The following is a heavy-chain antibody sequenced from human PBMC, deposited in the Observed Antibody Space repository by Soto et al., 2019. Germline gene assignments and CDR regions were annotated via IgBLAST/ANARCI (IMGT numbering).Heavy chain of an antibody. CDR1: GFTFSSYG. Sequence: PVGSLRLSCAASGFTFSSYGMHWVRQAPGKGLEWVAVISYDGTNKYYADSVKGRFTISRDNSKNTLYLQMNSLRAEDTAVYYCAKDQWLVLAYFDSWGQGTLVTVSS. CDR2: ISYDGTNK. V-gene: IGHV3-30*18. CDR3: AKDQWLVLAYFDS. J-gene: IGHJ4*02. D-gene: IGHD6-19*01.